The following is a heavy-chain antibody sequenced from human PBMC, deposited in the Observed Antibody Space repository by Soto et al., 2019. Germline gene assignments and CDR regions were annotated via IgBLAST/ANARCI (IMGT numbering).Heavy chain of an antibody. D-gene: IGHD1-26*01. V-gene: IGHV4-59*08. CDR2: MFYGGTA. Sequence: QVQLQESGPGLVKPSETLSLTCNVSGASITSHYWTWIRQSPGKGLEWIGDMFYGGTANYNPSLRGRVTISLDTSKNQFSLKLSSVTAADTSVYYCARNRGYYVTDYWGQGTLVTVSS. J-gene: IGHJ4*02. CDR1: GASITSHY. CDR3: ARNRGYYVTDY.